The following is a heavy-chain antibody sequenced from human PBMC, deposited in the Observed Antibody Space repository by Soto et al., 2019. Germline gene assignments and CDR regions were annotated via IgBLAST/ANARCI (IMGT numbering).Heavy chain of an antibody. J-gene: IGHJ4*02. Sequence: GGSLRLSCAASGFTFSSYGMHWVRQAPGKGLEWVAVIWYDGSNKYYADSVKGRFTISRDNSKNTLYLQMNSLRAEDTAVYYCARDRAAAGRPFDYWGQGTLVTVSS. CDR2: IWYDGSNK. V-gene: IGHV3-33*01. CDR1: GFTFSSYG. D-gene: IGHD6-13*01. CDR3: ARDRAAAGRPFDY.